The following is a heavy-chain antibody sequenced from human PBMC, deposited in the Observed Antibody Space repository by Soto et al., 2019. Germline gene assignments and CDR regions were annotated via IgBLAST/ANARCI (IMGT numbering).Heavy chain of an antibody. J-gene: IGHJ4*02. Sequence: QLQLQESGPGLVKPSETLSLTCTVSGGSISSSSYYWGWIRQPPGKGLEWIGSIYYSGSTYYNPSLKRRVTISVDTSKNQLSLKLSSVTAADTAVYYCARRGSGSYSDYWGQGTLVTVSS. D-gene: IGHD3-10*01. CDR2: IYYSGST. CDR3: ARRGSGSYSDY. CDR1: GGSISSSSYY. V-gene: IGHV4-39*01.